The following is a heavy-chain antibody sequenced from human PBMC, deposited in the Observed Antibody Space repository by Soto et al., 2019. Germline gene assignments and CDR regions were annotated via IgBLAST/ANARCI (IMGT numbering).Heavy chain of an antibody. D-gene: IGHD6-19*01. J-gene: IGHJ5*02. CDR2: VSGSGGTT. CDR3: ARCTVDTIVTSGWCHYLDP. Sequence: EVQLLDSGGGLVQPGGSLRLSCAASGFTFSSSAMSWVRQAPGKGLEWVSAVSGSGGTTYYADSVRGRFTLSRDNSKNTLYLQMNSLRAEDTAIYFFARCTVDTIVTSGWCHYLDPWGQGTLVTVSS. CDR1: GFTFSSSA. V-gene: IGHV3-23*01.